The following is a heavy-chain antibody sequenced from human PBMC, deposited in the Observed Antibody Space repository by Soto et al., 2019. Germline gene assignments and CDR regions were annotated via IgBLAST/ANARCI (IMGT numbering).Heavy chain of an antibody. V-gene: IGHV3-23*01. Sequence: GGSLRLSCAASGFTFSSYAMSWVRQAPGKGLEWVSAIGGSGGSTYYADSVKGRFTISRDNSKNTLYLQMNSLRAEDTAVYYCAKGDIVAPEHVYFDYWGQGTLVTVSS. CDR1: GFTFSSYA. J-gene: IGHJ4*02. CDR3: AKGDIVAPEHVYFDY. D-gene: IGHD5-12*01. CDR2: IGGSGGST.